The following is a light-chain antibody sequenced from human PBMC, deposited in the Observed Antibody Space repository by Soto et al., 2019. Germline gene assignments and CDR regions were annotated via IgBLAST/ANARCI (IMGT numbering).Light chain of an antibody. CDR2: GAS. CDR1: QSISSN. Sequence: IVLTQSPATLSVSPGERATLSCRASQSISSNLAWYQQKPGQAPRLLIYGASSRATGIPDRFSGSGSGTDFTLTISRLEPEDFAVYYCQQYGSSPITFGQGTRLE. CDR3: QQYGSSPIT. J-gene: IGKJ5*01. V-gene: IGKV3-20*01.